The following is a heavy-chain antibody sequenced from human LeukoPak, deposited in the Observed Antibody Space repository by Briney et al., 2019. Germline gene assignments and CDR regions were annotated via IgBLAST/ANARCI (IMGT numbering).Heavy chain of an antibody. D-gene: IGHD1-26*01. J-gene: IGHJ4*02. V-gene: IGHV1-46*01. CDR1: GYTFISYY. Sequence: GASVKVSCKASGYTFISYYMQWVRQAPGQGLEWMGIINPSGGSTSYAQKSQGRVTMTRDMSTSTVYMELSSLRSEDTAVYYCARDDGGSHLRYFDLWGQGTLVTVSS. CDR2: INPSGGST. CDR3: ARDDGGSHLRYFDL.